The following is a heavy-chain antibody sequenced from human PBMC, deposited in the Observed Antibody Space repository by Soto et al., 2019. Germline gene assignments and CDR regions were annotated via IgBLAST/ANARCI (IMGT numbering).Heavy chain of an antibody. J-gene: IGHJ6*02. D-gene: IGHD4-17*01. V-gene: IGHV2-5*01. Sequence: SGPRLVNPTQTLTLTCTFSGFSLSTSGVGVGWIRQPPGKALEWLALIYWNDDKRYSPSLKSRLTITKDTSKNQVVLTMTNMDPVDTATYYCAHSSKGTTVTKYVSCYGMDVWGQGTTVTVSS. CDR1: GFSLSTSGVG. CDR2: IYWNDDK. CDR3: AHSSKGTTVTKYVSCYGMDV.